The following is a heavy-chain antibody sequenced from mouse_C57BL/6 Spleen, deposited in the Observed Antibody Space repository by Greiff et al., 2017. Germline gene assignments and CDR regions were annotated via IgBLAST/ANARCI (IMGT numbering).Heavy chain of an antibody. CDR1: GFTFSSYT. Sequence: EVKLVESGGGLVKPGGSLKLSCAASGFTFSSYTMSWVRQTPEKRLEWVATLSGGGGNTYYPASVEGRFTISRDNAKNTLYLQMSSLRSEATALYYCARQGVTTFFDYGGQGATLTVSS. J-gene: IGHJ2*01. CDR2: LSGGGGNT. D-gene: IGHD2-2*01. V-gene: IGHV5-9*01. CDR3: ARQGVTTFFDY.